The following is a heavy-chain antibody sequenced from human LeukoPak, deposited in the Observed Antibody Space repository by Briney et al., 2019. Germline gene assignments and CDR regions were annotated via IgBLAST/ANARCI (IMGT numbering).Heavy chain of an antibody. J-gene: IGHJ4*02. V-gene: IGHV1-2*02. CDR3: ARDAYYYDSSGYYLSGGFDY. CDR1: GYTFIGYY. Sequence: ASVKVSCKASGYTFIGYYIHWVRQAPGQGLEWMGWIYPNSGGTNYAQKFQGRVTMTRDTSISTAYMELSRLRSDDTAVYYCARDAYYYDSSGYYLSGGFDYWGQGTLVTVSS. CDR2: IYPNSGGT. D-gene: IGHD3-22*01.